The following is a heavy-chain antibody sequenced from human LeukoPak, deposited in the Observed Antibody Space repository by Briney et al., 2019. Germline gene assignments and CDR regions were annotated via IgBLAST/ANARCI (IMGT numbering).Heavy chain of an antibody. CDR1: GYTFTGYY. CDR2: IIPIFGTP. D-gene: IGHD3-22*01. Sequence: SVKVSCKASGYTFTGYYIHWVRQAPGQGLEWMGGIIPIFGTPNYAQQFQGRVTITADPYTSTAYMEMISLRSEDTAVYYCARGPYSFDSSGYYELLNWYFDLWGRGTRLTVSS. V-gene: IGHV1-69*13. CDR3: ARGPYSFDSSGYYELLNWYFDL. J-gene: IGHJ2*01.